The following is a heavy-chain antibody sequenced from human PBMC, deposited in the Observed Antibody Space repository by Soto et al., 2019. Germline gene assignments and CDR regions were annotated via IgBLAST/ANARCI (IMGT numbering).Heavy chain of an antibody. D-gene: IGHD1-26*01. V-gene: IGHV4-30-4*08. CDR3: GAGGDDYYYGMDV. CDR1: GGYISSGDYY. CDR2: IYYSGST. Sequence: SETLSLTCTVSGGYISSGDYYWTRIRQPPGKGLEWRGYIYYSGSTYYNPSPKSRVTISVDTSKNQFSLKLSSVTAADTAVYYCGAGGDDYYYGMDVWGKGTTVT. J-gene: IGHJ6*04.